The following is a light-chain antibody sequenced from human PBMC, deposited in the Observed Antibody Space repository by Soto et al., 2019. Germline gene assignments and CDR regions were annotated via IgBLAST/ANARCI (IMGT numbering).Light chain of an antibody. Sequence: QSVLTQAPSVSGAPGQRVTISCTGSSSNIGAGYDVHWYQQLPGTAPKLLIYDNSNRPSGVPDRFSGSKSGTSASLAITGLQADDEAYYYCQSYDSSLSSSVFGGGTKLTVL. J-gene: IGLJ2*01. CDR2: DNS. CDR3: QSYDSSLSSSV. CDR1: SSNIGAGYD. V-gene: IGLV1-40*01.